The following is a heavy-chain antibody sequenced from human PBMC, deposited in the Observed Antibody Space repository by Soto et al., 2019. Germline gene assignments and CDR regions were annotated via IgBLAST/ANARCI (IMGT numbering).Heavy chain of an antibody. V-gene: IGHV3-23*01. CDR1: GFSFASFV. CDR2: ISGSDGKT. Sequence: GGSLRLSCTTSGFSFASFVMTWVRQAPGKGLEWVATISGSDGKTYYADSVKGRFSISRDTSRNNLYLQMNSLRADDTAIYYCAKWSSLDYWGQGTRVTVSS. J-gene: IGHJ4*02. D-gene: IGHD3-10*01. CDR3: AKWSSLDY.